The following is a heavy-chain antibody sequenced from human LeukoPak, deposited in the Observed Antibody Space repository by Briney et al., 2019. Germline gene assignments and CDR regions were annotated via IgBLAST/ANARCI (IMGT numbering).Heavy chain of an antibody. V-gene: IGHV3-21*01. J-gene: IGHJ4*02. CDR3: ARGAGIDY. CDR1: GFSFSSYS. CDR2: ISSSSSYI. Sequence: GGSLRLFCAASGFSFSSYSMNWVRQAPGKGLEWVSSISSSSSYIYYADSVKGRFTISRDDAKNSLYLQMNSLRVEDTAVYYCARGAGIDYWGQGTLVTVSS.